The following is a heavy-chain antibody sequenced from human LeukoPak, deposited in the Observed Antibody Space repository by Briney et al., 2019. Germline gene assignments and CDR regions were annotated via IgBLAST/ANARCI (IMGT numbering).Heavy chain of an antibody. CDR3: AKEGAVAGYYYYMDV. V-gene: IGHV3-30-3*01. CDR1: GFTFSSYA. J-gene: IGHJ6*03. CDR2: ISYDGSNK. D-gene: IGHD6-19*01. Sequence: PGGSLRLSCAASGFTFSSYAMHWVRQAPGKGLEWVAVISYDGSNKYYADSVKGRFTISRDNSKNTLYLQMNSLRAEDTAVYYCAKEGAVAGYYYYMDVWGKGTTVTVSS.